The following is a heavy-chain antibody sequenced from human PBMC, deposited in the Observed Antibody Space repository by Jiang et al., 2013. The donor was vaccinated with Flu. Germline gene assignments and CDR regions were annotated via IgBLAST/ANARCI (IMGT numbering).Heavy chain of an antibody. Sequence: GLVKPSQTLSLTCTVSGGYMSSGGAYWTWIRQHPGKGLEWIGYIYYSGNTYYNPSLKSRVTISVDTSKNQFSLKLSSMTAADTAVYYCARGRDDFWSGYPFDYWGRGTLVTVSS. CDR1: GGYMSSGGAY. V-gene: IGHV4-31*03. CDR3: ARGRDDFWSGYPFDY. D-gene: IGHD3-3*01. CDR2: IYYSGNT. J-gene: IGHJ4*02.